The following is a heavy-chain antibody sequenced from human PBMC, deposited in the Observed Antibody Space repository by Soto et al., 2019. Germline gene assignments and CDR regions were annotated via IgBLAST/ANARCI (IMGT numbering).Heavy chain of an antibody. Sequence: SETLSLTCTVSGGSISSYYWSWIRQPPGKGLEWIGYIYYSGSTNYNPSLKSRVTISVDTSKNQFSLKLSSVTAADTAVYYCARVITMVRGVLLPTYFDYWGQGTLVTVSS. D-gene: IGHD3-10*01. J-gene: IGHJ4*02. CDR1: GGSISSYY. CDR3: ARVITMVRGVLLPTYFDY. V-gene: IGHV4-59*12. CDR2: IYYSGST.